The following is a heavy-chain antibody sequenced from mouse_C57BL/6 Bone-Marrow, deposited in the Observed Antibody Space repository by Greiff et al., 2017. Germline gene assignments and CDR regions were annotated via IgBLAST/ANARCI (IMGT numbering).Heavy chain of an antibody. CDR3: ARWHYYGSSLYFDY. V-gene: IGHV1-52*01. J-gene: IGHJ2*01. Sequence: QVQLKQSGAELVRPGSSVKLSCKASGYTFTSYWMHWVKQRPIQGLEWIGNIDPSDSETHYNQKFKDKATLTVDKSSSTDYIQLSSLTSEDSAVYYCARWHYYGSSLYFDYWGQGTTLTVSS. CDR1: GYTFTSYW. D-gene: IGHD1-1*01. CDR2: IDPSDSET.